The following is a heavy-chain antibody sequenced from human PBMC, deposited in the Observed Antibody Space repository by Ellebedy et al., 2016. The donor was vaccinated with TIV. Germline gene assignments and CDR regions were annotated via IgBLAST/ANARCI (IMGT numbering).Heavy chain of an antibody. CDR1: GYTFASYC. V-gene: IGHV1-18*01. CDR3: ARDFYYYGSGSWDDTFDI. CDR2: VSANNGDT. J-gene: IGHJ3*02. D-gene: IGHD3-10*01. Sequence: AASVKVSCKASGYTFASYCVSWVRQPPGQGLEWMGWVSANNGDTNYAQKLKGRVTMTTDTSTSTAYMDLRSLRSDDTAVYYCARDFYYYGSGSWDDTFDIWGQGTMVTVSS.